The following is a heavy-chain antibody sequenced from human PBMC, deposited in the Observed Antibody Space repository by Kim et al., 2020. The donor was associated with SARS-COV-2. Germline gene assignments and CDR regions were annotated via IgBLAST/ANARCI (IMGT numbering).Heavy chain of an antibody. J-gene: IGHJ3*02. V-gene: IGHV6-1*01. CDR3: ASTHYSSGYYNDAFDI. CDR2: TYYRSKWYN. Sequence: SQTLSLTCAISGDSVSSNSAAWNWIRQSPSRGLEWLGRTYYRSKWYNDYAVSVKSRITINPDTSKNQFSLQLNSVTPEDTAVYYCASTHYSSGYYNDAFDIWGQGTMVTVSS. CDR1: GDSVSSNSAA. D-gene: IGHD3-22*01.